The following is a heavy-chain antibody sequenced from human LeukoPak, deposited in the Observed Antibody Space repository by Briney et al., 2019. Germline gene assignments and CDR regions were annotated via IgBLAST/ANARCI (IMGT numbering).Heavy chain of an antibody. V-gene: IGHV3-48*01. CDR1: GFTFSSHS. Sequence: GGSLRLSCAASGFTFSSHSMNWVRQAPGKGLEWVSYISSSSSIIYYADSVKGRFTISRDNAKNSLYLQMNSLRAEDTAVYYCARGAYYYEDWGQGTLVTVSS. J-gene: IGHJ4*02. D-gene: IGHD3-22*01. CDR3: ARGAYYYED. CDR2: ISSSSSII.